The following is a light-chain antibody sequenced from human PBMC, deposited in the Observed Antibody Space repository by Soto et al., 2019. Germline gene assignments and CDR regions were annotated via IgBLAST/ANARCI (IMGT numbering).Light chain of an antibody. CDR1: TSNIANDY. V-gene: IGLV1-51*01. J-gene: IGLJ1*01. CDR2: DSC. CDR3: GAWDDSLNSYV. Sequence: QSVLTQPPSVSAAPGNKVTISCSGSTSNIANDYVSWYQQLPGTAPKLLIYDSCKRPSGIPDRFSASTSGTSATLGITGIQTGDEADYYCGAWDDSLNSYVFGGGTKVTVL.